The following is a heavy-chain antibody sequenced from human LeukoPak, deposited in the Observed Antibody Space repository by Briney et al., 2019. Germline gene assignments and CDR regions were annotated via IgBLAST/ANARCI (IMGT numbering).Heavy chain of an antibody. CDR1: GGSFSGYY. CDR3: ARVYTMVRGVIWFDP. J-gene: IGHJ5*02. V-gene: IGHV4-34*01. D-gene: IGHD3-10*01. Sequence: SETLSLTCAVYGGSFSGYYWSWIRQPPGKGLEWIGEINHSGSTNYNPSLKSRVTISVDTSKNQFSLKLSSVTAADTAVYYCARVYTMVRGVIWFDPWGQGTLVTVSS. CDR2: INHSGST.